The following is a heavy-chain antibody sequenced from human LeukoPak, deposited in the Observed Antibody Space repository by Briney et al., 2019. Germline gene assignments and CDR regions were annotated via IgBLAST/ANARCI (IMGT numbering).Heavy chain of an antibody. V-gene: IGHV1-24*01. CDR2: FDPEDGET. J-gene: IGHJ4*02. D-gene: IGHD2-15*01. CDR1: GYTLTELS. CDR3: ARGVGYCSGGNCYGVGSSDY. Sequence: ASVKVSCKVSGYTLTELSMHWVRQAPGKGLEWMGGFDPEDGETIYAQKFQGRVTMTRDTSISTVYMELSSLRSEDTAVYYCARGVGYCSGGNCYGVGSSDYWGQGTLVTVSS.